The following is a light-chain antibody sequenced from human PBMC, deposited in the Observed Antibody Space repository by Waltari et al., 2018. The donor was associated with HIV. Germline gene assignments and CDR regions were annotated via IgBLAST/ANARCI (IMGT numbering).Light chain of an antibody. CDR3: QHSYGSSWM. J-gene: IGKJ1*01. CDR2: GAS. V-gene: IGKV1-39*01. Sequence: DIQMTQSPSSLSASIGDTVTITCRASQNIRVYLNWYQQRAGKAPNLLIYGASSLQTGVPSRFSGSGSGTDFTLTISSLQPEDFATYYCQHSYGSSWMFGQWTKVEIK. CDR1: QNIRVY.